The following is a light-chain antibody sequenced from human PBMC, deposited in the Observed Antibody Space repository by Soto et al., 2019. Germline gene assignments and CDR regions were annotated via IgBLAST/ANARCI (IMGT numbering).Light chain of an antibody. V-gene: IGKV2-28*01. CDR2: LGS. J-gene: IGKJ4*01. CDR3: MQALQAPLT. CDR1: QSLLHSNGYNY. Sequence: DVVMTQYPLSLPVTPGEPASISCRSSQSLLHSNGYNYLDWYLQKPGQSPQLLIYLGSNRASGVHDRVSGSGSGTDFTLNISRVEAEDVGVYYCMQALQAPLTFGGGTKGEIK.